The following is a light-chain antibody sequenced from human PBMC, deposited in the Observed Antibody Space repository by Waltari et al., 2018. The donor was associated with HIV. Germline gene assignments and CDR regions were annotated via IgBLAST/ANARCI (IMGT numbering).Light chain of an antibody. CDR3: SSRDSSGNHYV. CDR1: SLRSYY. CDR2: GQN. J-gene: IGLJ1*01. V-gene: IGLV3-19*01. Sequence: SSELTQDPAVSVALGQTVRISCQGDSLRSYYASWYQHRPGQTPVLVIYGQNNRPSGIPDRFSGSTSGNTGSLTITGAQAEDEADYYCSSRDSSGNHYVFGSGTKVSVL.